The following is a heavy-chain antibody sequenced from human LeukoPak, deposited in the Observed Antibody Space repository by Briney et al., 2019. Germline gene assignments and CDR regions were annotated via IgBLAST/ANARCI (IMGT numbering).Heavy chain of an antibody. D-gene: IGHD6-19*01. Sequence: ASVKVSCKASGGTFSSYAISWVRQAPGKGLEWMGGFDPEDGETIYAQKFQGRVTMTEDTSTDTAYMELSSLRSEDTAVYYCATISGSRNDYWGQGTLVTVSS. CDR2: FDPEDGET. V-gene: IGHV1-24*01. J-gene: IGHJ4*02. CDR1: GGTFSSYA. CDR3: ATISGSRNDY.